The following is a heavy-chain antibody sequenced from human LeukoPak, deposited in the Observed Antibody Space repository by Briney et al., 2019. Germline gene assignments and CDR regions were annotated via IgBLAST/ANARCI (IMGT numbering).Heavy chain of an antibody. CDR2: TYSRSKWYN. CDR1: GDSVSINSAA. CDR3: ARSGVNYYDSSGYPEAFDY. D-gene: IGHD3-22*01. J-gene: IGHJ4*02. Sequence: SPTLSLTFAISGDSVSINSAAWNWIRQSPSRGLDRLGSTYSRSKWYNDYAVSVKSRITINPDTSKNQFSLQLNSVTPEDTAVYYCARSGVNYYDSSGYPEAFDYWGQGTLVTVSS. V-gene: IGHV6-1*01.